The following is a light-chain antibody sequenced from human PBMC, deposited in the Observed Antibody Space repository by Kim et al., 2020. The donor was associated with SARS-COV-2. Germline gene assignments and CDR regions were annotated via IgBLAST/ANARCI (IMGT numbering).Light chain of an antibody. CDR1: SGNSADNY. J-gene: IGLJ2*01. CDR2: EDS. Sequence: VAISCTRTSGNSADNYVQWYQRRPGSAPTIVIFEDSERPSGVPNRFSGSIDTSSSSASLTISGLKTEDEADYYCQSYDISNVIFGGGTQLTVL. V-gene: IGLV6-57*03. CDR3: QSYDISNVI.